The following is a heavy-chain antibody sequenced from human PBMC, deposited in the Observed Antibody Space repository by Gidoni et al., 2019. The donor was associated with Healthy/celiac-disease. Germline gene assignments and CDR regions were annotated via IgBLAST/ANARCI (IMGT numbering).Heavy chain of an antibody. CDR2: IKQYGREK. Sequence: EVQLVASGGGLVPPGGSLSLSCAASGFTFSSHWMRWVRQAPGKGLEWVANIKQYGREKSYVRSVKGRFTLSRANAKNSLYLQMNSLIAEDTAVYYCARDVRAFEIWGQGTMVTVSS. J-gene: IGHJ3*02. V-gene: IGHV3-7*01. CDR3: ARDVRAFEI. CDR1: GFTFSSHW.